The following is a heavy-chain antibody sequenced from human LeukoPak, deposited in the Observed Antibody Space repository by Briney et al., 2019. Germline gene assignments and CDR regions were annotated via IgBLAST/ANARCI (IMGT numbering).Heavy chain of an antibody. V-gene: IGHV3-15*01. CDR1: GFTFSNAW. Sequence: GGSLRLSCAASGFTFSNAWMSWVRQAPGKGLEWVGLIKSKTDGGTTDYTAPVKGRFTISRDDSKNTLYLQMNSLKTEDTAVYYCTTAWDDYGDYWGQGTLVTVSS. J-gene: IGHJ4*02. D-gene: IGHD1-26*01. CDR3: TTAWDDYGDY. CDR2: IKSKTDGGTT.